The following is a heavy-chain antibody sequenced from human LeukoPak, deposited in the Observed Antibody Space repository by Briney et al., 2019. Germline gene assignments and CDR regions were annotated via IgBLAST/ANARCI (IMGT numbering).Heavy chain of an antibody. CDR3: ARSITMFRGLTDY. J-gene: IGHJ4*02. V-gene: IGHV3-21*01. CDR2: ISSSSSYI. D-gene: IGHD3-10*01. CDR1: GFTFSPYS. Sequence: PGGSLRLSCAASGFTFSPYSINWVRQAPGKGLEWVSSISSSSSYIYYADSVKGRSTISRDNAKNSLYLQMNSLRAEDTAVYFCARSITMFRGLTDYWGQGTLVTVSS.